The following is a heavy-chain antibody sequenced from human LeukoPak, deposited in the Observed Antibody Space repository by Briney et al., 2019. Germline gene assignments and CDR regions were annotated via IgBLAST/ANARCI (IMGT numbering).Heavy chain of an antibody. CDR3: GRGSTIVRGVIITSVKNGFDP. CDR1: VYTFTSYD. Sequence: GASVKVSCKASVYTFTSYDINWVRQATGQGLEWMGWMNPNSGNTGYAQKFQGRVTMTRNTSISTAYMELSSLRYEDTAVYYCGRGSTIVRGVIITSVKNGFDPWGQGTLVTVSS. CDR2: MNPNSGNT. D-gene: IGHD3-10*01. V-gene: IGHV1-8*01. J-gene: IGHJ5*02.